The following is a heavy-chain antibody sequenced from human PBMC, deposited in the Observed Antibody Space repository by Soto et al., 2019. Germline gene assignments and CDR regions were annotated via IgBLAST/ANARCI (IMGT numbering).Heavy chain of an antibody. J-gene: IGHJ6*02. CDR2: VYHSGST. CDR3: ARRYQQLYSLQYYYGLEV. Sequence: SETLSLTCAVSAGSVSSSNWWSWVRQPPGKGLEWLGEVYHSGSTSYNPSLKSRVIISIDKSNNQFSWTSSSVTSADPAGYYFARRYQQLYSLQYYYGLEVWGQGTTVTVSS. V-gene: IGHV4-4*02. CDR1: AGSVSSSNW. D-gene: IGHD2-2*02.